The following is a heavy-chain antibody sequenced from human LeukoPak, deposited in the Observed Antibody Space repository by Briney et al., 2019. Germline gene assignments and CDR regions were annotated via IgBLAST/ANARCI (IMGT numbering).Heavy chain of an antibody. J-gene: IGHJ4*02. CDR2: ISGSGGSI. CDR3: AKNRGYSVAAAGCDS. CDR1: GFTFSTYA. D-gene: IGHD6-13*01. Sequence: GGSLRLSCVTSGFTFSTYATMWVRQAPGKGLEWVSGISGSGGSIYYAGSVKGRFTISRDNSENTVYLQMNSLRAEDTAVYYCAKNRGYSVAAAGCDSWGQGTLVTVSS. V-gene: IGHV3-23*01.